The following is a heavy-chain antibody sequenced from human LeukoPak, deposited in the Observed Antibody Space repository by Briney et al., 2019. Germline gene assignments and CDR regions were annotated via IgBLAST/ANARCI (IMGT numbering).Heavy chain of an antibody. CDR3: AREDPQTTVPEGMDV. J-gene: IGHJ3*01. CDR1: GGSISYYY. D-gene: IGHD4-17*01. Sequence: PSETLSLTCTVSGGSISYYYWSWIRQSPGKGLEGIGYIYYSGTTNYNPSLKSRVTISVDTSKNHFSLQLRSVTAADTAVFYCAREDPQTTVPEGMDVWGQGTMVTVSS. V-gene: IGHV4-59*01. CDR2: IYYSGTT.